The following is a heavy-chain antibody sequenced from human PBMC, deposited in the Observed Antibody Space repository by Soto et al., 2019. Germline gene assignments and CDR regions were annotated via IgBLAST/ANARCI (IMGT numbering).Heavy chain of an antibody. CDR1: GYTFTGYY. Sequence: QVQLVQSGAEVKKPGASVKVSCKASGYTFTGYYMHWVRQAPGQGLEWMGWINPNSGGTNYAQKFPGTVTMTRDTSISTAYMELSRLRSDDTAVYYCARAGVYYYDFLNWFDPWGQGTLVTVSS. D-gene: IGHD3-22*01. V-gene: IGHV1-2*02. J-gene: IGHJ5*02. CDR3: ARAGVYYYDFLNWFDP. CDR2: INPNSGGT.